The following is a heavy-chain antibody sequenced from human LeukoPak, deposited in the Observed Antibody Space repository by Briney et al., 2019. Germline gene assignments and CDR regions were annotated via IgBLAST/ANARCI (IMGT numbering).Heavy chain of an antibody. D-gene: IGHD6-19*01. Sequence: GVSLRLSCAASGFSFSSYWMTWVRRAPGKGLEWVANIKDDGSERNYMDSMKGRFTISRDNGKNLLLLQMSSLRAEDTAVYYCAGGSGWTGEYWGQGTLVTVSS. CDR2: IKDDGSER. CDR1: GFSFSSYW. V-gene: IGHV3-7*03. CDR3: AGGSGWTGEY. J-gene: IGHJ4*02.